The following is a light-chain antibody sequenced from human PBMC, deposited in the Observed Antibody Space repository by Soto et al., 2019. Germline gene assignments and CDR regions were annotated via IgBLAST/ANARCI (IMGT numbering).Light chain of an antibody. CDR1: QGISNY. V-gene: IGKV1-27*01. CDR2: AAS. J-gene: IGKJ1*01. CDR3: QKYNSAPWT. Sequence: DIQMTQSPSSLSASVGDRGTITCRASQGISNYLAWYQQKPGKVPKLLIYAASTLQSGVPSRFSGSGSGTDLTLTISSLQSEDVATYYCQKYNSAPWTFGQGTKVEIK.